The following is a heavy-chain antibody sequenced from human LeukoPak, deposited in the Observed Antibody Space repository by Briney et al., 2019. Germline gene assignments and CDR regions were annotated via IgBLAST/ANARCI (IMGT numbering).Heavy chain of an antibody. Sequence: GGSLRLSCAASGLTFSSYWMSWVRQAPGKGLEWVANIKQDGSEKYYVDSVKGRFTISRDNAKNSLYLQMNSLRAEDTAVYYCATYRAWVTMIRGPEHWGQGTLVTVSS. CDR2: IKQDGSEK. J-gene: IGHJ4*02. D-gene: IGHD3-10*01. V-gene: IGHV3-7*03. CDR1: GLTFSSYW. CDR3: ATYRAWVTMIRGPEH.